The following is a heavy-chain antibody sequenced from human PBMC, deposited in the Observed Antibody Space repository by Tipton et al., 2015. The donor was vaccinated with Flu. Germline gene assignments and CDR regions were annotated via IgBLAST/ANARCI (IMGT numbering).Heavy chain of an antibody. D-gene: IGHD1-26*01. Sequence: TLSLTCAAYGGSFSGYYWSWIRQPPGKGLEWIGEINHSGSTNYNPSLKSRVTISVDTSKNQFSLKLNSVTAADTAVYYCARNRAYYGDWGQGVLVTVSS. J-gene: IGHJ4*02. CDR3: ARNRAYYGD. V-gene: IGHV4-34*01. CDR2: INHSGST. CDR1: GGSFSGYY.